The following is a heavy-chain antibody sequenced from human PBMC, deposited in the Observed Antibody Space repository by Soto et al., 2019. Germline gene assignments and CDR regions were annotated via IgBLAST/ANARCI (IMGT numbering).Heavy chain of an antibody. D-gene: IGHD1-1*01. Sequence: PSETLSLTCAVYGGSFSGYCWSWIRQPPGEGLEWIGEINHSGSTNYNPSLKSRVTISVDTSKHQFSLKLSSVTAADTAVYYCARLRGTRTDFDYWGQGTLVTVSS. J-gene: IGHJ4*02. V-gene: IGHV4-34*01. CDR3: ARLRGTRTDFDY. CDR2: INHSGST. CDR1: GGSFSGYC.